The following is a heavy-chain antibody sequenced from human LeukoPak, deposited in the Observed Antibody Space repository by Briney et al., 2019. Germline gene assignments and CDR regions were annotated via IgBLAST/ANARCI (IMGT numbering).Heavy chain of an antibody. D-gene: IGHD3-3*01. CDR1: GFTFSSYA. J-gene: IGHJ6*02. CDR3: AKMSAYYNYYTMDV. V-gene: IGHV3-23*01. Sequence: GGSLRLSCAASGFTFSSYAMSWVRQAPGKGLEWVSGISGSGGTSYYADSVKGRFTISRDNSKNTLYLQMNSLRAEDTAVYYCAKMSAYYNYYTMDVWGQGTTVTVSS. CDR2: ISGSGGTS.